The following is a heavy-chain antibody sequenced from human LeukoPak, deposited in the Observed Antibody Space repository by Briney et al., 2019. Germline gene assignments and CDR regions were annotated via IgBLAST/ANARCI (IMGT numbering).Heavy chain of an antibody. CDR2: ISAYNGNT. J-gene: IGHJ1*01. Sequence: ASVKVSCKASGGTFSSYAISWVRQAPGQGLEWMGWISAYNGNTNYAQKLQGRVTMTTDTSTSTAYMELRSLRSDDTAVYYCASGQQLVRAEYFQHWGQGTLVTVSS. CDR1: GGTFSSYA. V-gene: IGHV1-18*01. D-gene: IGHD6-13*01. CDR3: ASGQQLVRAEYFQH.